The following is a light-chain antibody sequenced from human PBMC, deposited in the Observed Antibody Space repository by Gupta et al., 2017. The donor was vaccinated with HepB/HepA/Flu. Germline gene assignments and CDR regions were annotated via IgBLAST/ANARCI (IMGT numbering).Light chain of an antibody. CDR3: YSAADNNWV. Sequence: SYELTQQSSVAVSPGQTGRITCSGDVLKKKYARWFQQKPGQAPVLVIYKDSERPSGIPERFSGSSSGTTVTLTISGAQVEDEADYYCYSAADNNWVFGGGTKLTVL. CDR1: VLKKKY. V-gene: IGLV3-27*01. J-gene: IGLJ3*02. CDR2: KDS.